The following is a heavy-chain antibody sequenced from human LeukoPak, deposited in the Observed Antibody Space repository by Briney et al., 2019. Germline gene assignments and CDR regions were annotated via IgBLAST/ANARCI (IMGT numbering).Heavy chain of an antibody. V-gene: IGHV1-69*13. CDR3: ARCRYGDYDFDY. Sequence: ASVKVSCKASGGTFSSYAISWVRQAPGQGLEWMGGIIPIFGTANYAQKFQGRVTITADESTSTAYMELSSLRSEDTAVYYCARCRYGDYDFDYWGQGTLVTVSS. CDR2: IIPIFGTA. D-gene: IGHD4-17*01. CDR1: GGTFSSYA. J-gene: IGHJ4*02.